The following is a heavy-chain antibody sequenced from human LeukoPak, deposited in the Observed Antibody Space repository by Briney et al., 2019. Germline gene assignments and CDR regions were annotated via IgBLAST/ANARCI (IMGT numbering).Heavy chain of an antibody. CDR3: ARAAVTTLPYFDY. CDR2: VNPNGGAT. V-gene: IGHV1-2*02. J-gene: IGHJ4*02. D-gene: IGHD4-17*01. CDR1: GYTFTGYY. Sequence: ASVTVSCKASGYTFTGYYMHWVRQAPGQGLEWMGWVNPNGGATNYAQKFQGRVTMTRDTSISTAYMELSRLRSDDTAVYYCARAAVTTLPYFDYWVQGTLVTVSS.